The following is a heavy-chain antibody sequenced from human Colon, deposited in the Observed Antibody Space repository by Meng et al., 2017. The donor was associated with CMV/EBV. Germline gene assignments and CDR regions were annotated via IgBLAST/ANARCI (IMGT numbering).Heavy chain of an antibody. CDR1: GGTFSSYA. J-gene: IGHJ6*02. V-gene: IGHV1-69*05. Sequence: SVKVSCKASGGTFSSYAISWVRQAPGQGLEWMGGIIPIFGTANYAQKFQGRVTITTDESTGTAYMELSSLRSEDTAVYYCATSLIVVVPAAPYYYYGMDVWGQGTTVTVSS. D-gene: IGHD2-2*01. CDR3: ATSLIVVVPAAPYYYYGMDV. CDR2: IIPIFGTA.